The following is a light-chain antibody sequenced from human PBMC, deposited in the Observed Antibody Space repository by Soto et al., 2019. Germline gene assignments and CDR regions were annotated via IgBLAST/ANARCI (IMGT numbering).Light chain of an antibody. Sequence: EIVMTQSPATLSVSPGERATLSCRASQSVSSNLAWYQQKPGQAPRLLIYAASTRTTGIPARFSGSGSGTEFTSPISSRQSEEFAVNYYQQYNNWPPSTFGQGTKLEIK. V-gene: IGKV3-15*01. CDR1: QSVSSN. CDR3: QQYNNWPPST. J-gene: IGKJ2*01. CDR2: AAS.